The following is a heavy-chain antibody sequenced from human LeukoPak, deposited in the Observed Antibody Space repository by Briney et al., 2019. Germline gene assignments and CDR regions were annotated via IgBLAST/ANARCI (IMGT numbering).Heavy chain of an antibody. Sequence: ASVKVSCKASGGTFSSYAISWVRQAPGQGLEWMGRINPNSGGTNYAQKFQGRVTMTRDTSISTAYMELSRLRSDDTAVYYCARVVLLWFGESSSDYGMDVWGQGTTVTVSS. CDR3: ARVVLLWFGESSSDYGMDV. D-gene: IGHD3-10*01. J-gene: IGHJ6*02. CDR2: INPNSGGT. V-gene: IGHV1-2*06. CDR1: GGTFSSYA.